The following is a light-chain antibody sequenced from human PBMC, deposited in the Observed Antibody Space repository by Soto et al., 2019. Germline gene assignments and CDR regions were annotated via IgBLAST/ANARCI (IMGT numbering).Light chain of an antibody. Sequence: QSVLTQPPSVSXXPGQRVTISCTGNSSNIGAGYDVHWYQQLPGTAPKLLIYGNNNRPSGVPDRFFGSKSGTSASLAITGLQAEDEAGYYCQSYDTSLSEVFGGGTKLTVL. J-gene: IGLJ3*02. CDR2: GNN. CDR3: QSYDTSLSEV. CDR1: SSNIGAGYD. V-gene: IGLV1-40*01.